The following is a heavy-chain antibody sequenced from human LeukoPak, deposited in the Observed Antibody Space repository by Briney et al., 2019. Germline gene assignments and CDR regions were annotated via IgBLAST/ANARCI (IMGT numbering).Heavy chain of an antibody. D-gene: IGHD3-10*01. CDR3: IWVGEQLHTTLDS. Sequence: PGGSLRLSCAVSGFTFSTFGMHWVRQAPGKGLEWVANIWYDGINKYYADSVKGRFTISRDNSKHTLFLQMNTLRAVDTALYCCIWVGEQLHTTLDSWGQGTLVTVSS. J-gene: IGHJ4*02. CDR2: IWYDGINK. V-gene: IGHV3-33*01. CDR1: GFTFSTFG.